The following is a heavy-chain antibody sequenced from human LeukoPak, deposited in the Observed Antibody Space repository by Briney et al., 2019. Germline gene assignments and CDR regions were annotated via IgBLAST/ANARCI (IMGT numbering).Heavy chain of an antibody. Sequence: SETLSLTCTVSGGSISSSSYYWGWIRQPPGKGLEWIGSIYYSGSTYYNPSLKSRVTISVDTSKNQFSLKLSSVTAADTAVYYCARYGQTAMIDYWGQGALVTVSS. CDR3: ARYGQTAMIDY. CDR2: IYYSGST. J-gene: IGHJ4*02. CDR1: GGSISSSSYY. V-gene: IGHV4-39*01. D-gene: IGHD5-18*01.